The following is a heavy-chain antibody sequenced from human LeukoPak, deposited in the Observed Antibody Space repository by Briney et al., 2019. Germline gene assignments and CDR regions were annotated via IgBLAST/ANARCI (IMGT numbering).Heavy chain of an antibody. CDR2: IIPVFGTA. J-gene: IGHJ5*02. CDR3: ASQDREDDFWSGSIYWFDP. CDR1: GGTFSSYA. D-gene: IGHD3-3*01. V-gene: IGHV1-69*13. Sequence: ASVKVSCKASGGTFSSYAISWVRQAPGQGLEWMGGIIPVFGTANYAQKFQGRVTITADESTSTAYMELSSLRSEDTAVYYCASQDREDDFWSGSIYWFDPWGQGTLVTVSS.